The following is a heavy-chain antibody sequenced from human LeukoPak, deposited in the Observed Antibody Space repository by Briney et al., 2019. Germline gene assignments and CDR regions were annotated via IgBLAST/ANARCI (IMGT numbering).Heavy chain of an antibody. CDR2: FDPEDGET. J-gene: IGHJ4*02. CDR1: GYTLSKLS. CDR3: ATDDPDVLRYFDWLLYNY. V-gene: IGHV1-24*01. Sequence: GASVKVSCMLSGYTLSKLSMHWVRQAPGKGLEWMGGFDPEDGETIYAQKFQGRVTMTEDTSTDTAYMELSSLRSEDTAVYYCATDDPDVLRYFDWLLYNYWGQGTLVTVSS. D-gene: IGHD3-9*01.